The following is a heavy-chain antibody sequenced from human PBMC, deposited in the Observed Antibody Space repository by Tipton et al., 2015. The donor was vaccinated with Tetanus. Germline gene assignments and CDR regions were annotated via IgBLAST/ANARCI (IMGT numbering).Heavy chain of an antibody. D-gene: IGHD4-23*01. CDR2: ISWNSGSI. V-gene: IGHV3-9*01. J-gene: IGHJ6*02. CDR1: GFTFDDYA. CDR3: AKDLNGGYYYYYGMDV. Sequence: SLRLSCAASGFTFDDYAMHWVRQAPGKGLEWVSGISWNSGSIGYADSVKGRFTISRDNAKNSLYLQMNSLRAEDTALYYCAKDLNGGYYYYYGMDVWGQGTTVTVSS.